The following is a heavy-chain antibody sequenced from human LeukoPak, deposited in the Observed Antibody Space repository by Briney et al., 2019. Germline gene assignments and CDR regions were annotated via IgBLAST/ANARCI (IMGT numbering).Heavy chain of an antibody. Sequence: ASVTVSCKASGYTFTGYYMHWVRQAPGQGLEWMGWINPNSGGTNYAQNFQGRVTMTRDTSISTAYMELSRLRSDDTAVYYCARVGGFCSSTSCYGDNWFDPWGQGTLVTVPS. V-gene: IGHV1-2*02. CDR1: GYTFTGYY. CDR2: INPNSGGT. D-gene: IGHD2-2*01. J-gene: IGHJ5*02. CDR3: ARVGGFCSSTSCYGDNWFDP.